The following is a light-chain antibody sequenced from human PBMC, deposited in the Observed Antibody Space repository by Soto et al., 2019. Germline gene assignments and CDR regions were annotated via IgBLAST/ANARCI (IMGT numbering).Light chain of an antibody. V-gene: IGLV1-47*02. CDR1: SSNIGSNY. Sequence: QSVLTQPPSASGTPGQRVTISCSGSSSNIGSNYVYWYQQLPGTAPKLLIYSNNQRPSGVPDRFSGSKSGTSASLAISGLRSEDEADYYCCSFAGGSTYVVFGGGTQLTVL. CDR3: CSFAGGSTYVV. CDR2: SNN. J-gene: IGLJ2*01.